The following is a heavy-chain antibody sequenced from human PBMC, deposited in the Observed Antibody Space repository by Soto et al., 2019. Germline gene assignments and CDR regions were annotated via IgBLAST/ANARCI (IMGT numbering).Heavy chain of an antibody. D-gene: IGHD5-12*01. CDR3: AAESAGYNSFDY. Sequence: ASVKVSCKASGFTFTSSAVQWVRQARGQRLEWIGWIVVGSGNTNYAQKSQERVTITRDMSTGTAYMELSSLRSEDTAVYYCAAESAGYNSFDYWGQGTLVTVSS. CDR1: GFTFTSSA. J-gene: IGHJ4*02. CDR2: IVVGSGNT. V-gene: IGHV1-58*01.